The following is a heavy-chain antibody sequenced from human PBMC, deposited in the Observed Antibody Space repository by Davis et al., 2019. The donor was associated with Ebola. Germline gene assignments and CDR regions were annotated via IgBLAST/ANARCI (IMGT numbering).Heavy chain of an antibody. V-gene: IGHV3-7*03. CDR3: ARERVTCGGGSCYYSGLDV. CDR2: IKEDGSEK. D-gene: IGHD2-15*01. Sequence: GESLKISCAASGFIVSDKYMSWVRQAPGKGLEWVANIKEDGSEKFYVDSLKGRFAISRDNAKNSLFLQINSLGAEDTAVYYCARERVTCGGGSCYYSGLDVWGQGTTVTVSS. J-gene: IGHJ6*02. CDR1: GFIVSDKY.